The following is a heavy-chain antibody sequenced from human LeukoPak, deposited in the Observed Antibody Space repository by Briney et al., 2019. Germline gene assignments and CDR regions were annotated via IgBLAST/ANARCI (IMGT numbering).Heavy chain of an antibody. Sequence: PGGSLRLSCAASGFAFSRYSMNWVRQAPGKGLEWVSSISCSGPHMFYADSVRGRFTISRDNAENSLFLQMNSLRAEDTAVYFCASNDYRDEGIDSWGQGTLVTVSS. CDR2: ISCSGPHM. CDR3: ASNDYRDEGIDS. J-gene: IGHJ4*02. D-gene: IGHD4-17*01. CDR1: GFAFSRYS. V-gene: IGHV3-21*01.